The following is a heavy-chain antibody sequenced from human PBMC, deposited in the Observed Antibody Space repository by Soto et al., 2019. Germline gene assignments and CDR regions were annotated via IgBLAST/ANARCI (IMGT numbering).Heavy chain of an antibody. CDR3: AKQPSITIFGVVLYGMDV. CDR2: IIPIFGTA. J-gene: IGHJ6*02. D-gene: IGHD3-3*01. Sequence: SVKVSCKASGGTFSSYAISWVRQAPGQGLEWMGGIIPIFGTANYAQKFQGRVTITADESTSTAYMELSSLRSEDTAVYYCAKQPSITIFGVVLYGMDVWGQGTTVTVSS. CDR1: GGTFSSYA. V-gene: IGHV1-69*13.